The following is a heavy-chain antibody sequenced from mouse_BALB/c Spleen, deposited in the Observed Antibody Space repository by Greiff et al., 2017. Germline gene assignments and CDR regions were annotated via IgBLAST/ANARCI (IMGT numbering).Heavy chain of an antibody. CDR3: VRHRYSDAVCYFEY. D-gene: IGHD2-12*01. Sequence: VESGGGLVQPKGSLKLSCAASGFTFNTYAMNWVRQAPGKGLEWVARIRSKSNNYATYYADSVKDRFTISRDDSQSMLYLQMNNLKTEDTAMYYCVRHRYSDAVCYFEYWGQGTPLTVSS. CDR2: IRSKSNNYAT. CDR1: GFTFNTYA. V-gene: IGHV10-1*02. J-gene: IGHJ2*01.